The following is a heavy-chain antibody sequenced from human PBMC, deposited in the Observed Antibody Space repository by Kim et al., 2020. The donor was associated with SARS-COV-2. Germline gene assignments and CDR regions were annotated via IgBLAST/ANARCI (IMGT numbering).Heavy chain of an antibody. CDR2: IYYSGST. Sequence: SETLSLTCTVSGGSISSSSYYWGWIRQPPGKGLEWIGSIYYSGSTYYNPSLKSRVTISVDTSKNQFSLKLSSVTAADTAVYYCARGGDPDYFDYWGQGTLVTVSS. V-gene: IGHV4-39*01. CDR1: GGSISSSSYY. D-gene: IGHD3-16*01. J-gene: IGHJ4*02. CDR3: ARGGDPDYFDY.